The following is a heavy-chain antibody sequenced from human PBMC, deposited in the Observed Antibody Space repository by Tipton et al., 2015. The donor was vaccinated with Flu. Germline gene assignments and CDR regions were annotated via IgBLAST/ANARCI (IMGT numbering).Heavy chain of an antibody. Sequence: TLSLTCTVSGGSISSGSYYWSWIRQPAGKGLEWIGRIYTSGSTNYSPSLKSRVTISVDTSKNQFSLKLSSVTAADTAVYYCARDLFGEKDWFDPWGQGTLVTVSS. D-gene: IGHD3-10*01. CDR2: IYTSGST. V-gene: IGHV4-61*02. J-gene: IGHJ5*02. CDR1: GGSISSGSYY. CDR3: ARDLFGEKDWFDP.